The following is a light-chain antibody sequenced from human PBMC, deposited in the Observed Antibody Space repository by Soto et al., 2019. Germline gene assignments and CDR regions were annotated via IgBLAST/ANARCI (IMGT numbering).Light chain of an antibody. J-gene: IGLJ3*02. CDR1: SANIGAAYN. CDR3: QQYNSWLWT. V-gene: IGLV1-40*01. Sequence: QSALTQPPSVSGAPGQRVTISCTGSSANIGAAYNVDWYQQLPGTAPKLLIYGASTRATGIPARFSGSGSGTEFTLIISSLQSEDSAVYYCQQYNSWLWTFGQGTK. CDR2: GAS.